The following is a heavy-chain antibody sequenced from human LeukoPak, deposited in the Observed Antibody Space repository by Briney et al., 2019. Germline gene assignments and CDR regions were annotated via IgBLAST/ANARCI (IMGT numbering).Heavy chain of an antibody. CDR2: ISAYNGNT. J-gene: IGHJ4*02. D-gene: IGHD2-15*01. V-gene: IGHV1-18*01. CDR3: ARDMMDCSGGSCYFDY. Sequence: ASVKVSFKASGYTFTSYGISWVRQAPGQGLEWMGWISAYNGNTNYAQKLQGRVTMTTDTSTGTAYMELRSLRSDDTAVYYCARDMMDCSGGSCYFDYWGQGTLVTVSS. CDR1: GYTFTSYG.